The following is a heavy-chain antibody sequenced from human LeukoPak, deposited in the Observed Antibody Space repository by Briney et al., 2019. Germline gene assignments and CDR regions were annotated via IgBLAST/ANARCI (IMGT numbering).Heavy chain of an antibody. CDR1: GFTFSRFW. D-gene: IGHD3-16*01. J-gene: IGHJ3*02. CDR2: IDQSGGRN. V-gene: IGHV3-7*05. CDR3: ARDVEGGTFDI. Sequence: PGGSLRLSCAASGFTFSRFWMNWVRQAPGRGREWVANIDQSGGRNNYVDSVKGRFTISRDNAKNSLFLEMSSLRAGDTAVYFCARDVEGGTFDIWGQGTTVTVCS.